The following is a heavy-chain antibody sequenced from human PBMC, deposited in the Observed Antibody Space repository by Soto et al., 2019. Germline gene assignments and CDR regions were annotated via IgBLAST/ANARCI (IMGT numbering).Heavy chain of an antibody. V-gene: IGHV1-46*01. CDR1: GYTFTSYY. J-gene: IGHJ3*02. CDR3: ARCPLGGVTTLSPCAFDI. Sequence: ASVKVSCKASGYTFTSYYMHWVRQAPGQGLEWMGIINPSGGSTSYAQKFQGRVTMTRDTSTSTVYMELSSLRSEDTAVYYCARCPLGGVTTLSPCAFDIWDQGTMVTVSS. CDR2: INPSGGST. D-gene: IGHD4-17*01.